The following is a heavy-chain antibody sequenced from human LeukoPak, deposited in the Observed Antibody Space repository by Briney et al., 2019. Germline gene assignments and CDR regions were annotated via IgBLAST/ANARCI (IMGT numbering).Heavy chain of an antibody. CDR2: IYDSGTT. J-gene: IGHJ4*02. Sequence: PSETLSLTCTVSGGSISSYHWSWIRQPPGKGLEWIGWIYDSGTTTYNPSLKSRLTISVDTSKNQFSLRLSSVTAADMAVYYCARYSAIAARYFDYWGQGTLVTVSS. CDR3: ARYSAIAARYFDY. V-gene: IGHV4-59*08. CDR1: GGSISSYH. D-gene: IGHD6-6*01.